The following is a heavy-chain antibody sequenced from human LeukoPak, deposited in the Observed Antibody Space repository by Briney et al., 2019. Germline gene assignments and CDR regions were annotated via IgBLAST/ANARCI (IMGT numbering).Heavy chain of an antibody. CDR2: INWNGGST. V-gene: IGHV3-20*04. CDR1: GFTFDDYG. CDR3: ARDSFATYYYDSSGYRIFDY. J-gene: IGHJ4*02. D-gene: IGHD3-22*01. Sequence: GGSLRLSCAASGFTFDDYGMSWVRQAPGKGLEWVSGINWNGGSTGCADSVRGRFTISRDNAKNSLYLQMNSLRAEDTAVYYCARDSFATYYYDSSGYRIFDYWGQGTLVTVSS.